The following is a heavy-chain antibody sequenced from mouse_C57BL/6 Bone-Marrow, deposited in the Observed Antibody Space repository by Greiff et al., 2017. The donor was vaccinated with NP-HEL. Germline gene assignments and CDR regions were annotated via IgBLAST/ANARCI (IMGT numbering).Heavy chain of an antibody. CDR3: ARWRLYYYGHYYAMDY. V-gene: IGHV1-63*01. CDR1: GYTFTNYW. Sequence: QVQLQQSGAELVRPGTSVKMSCKASGYTFTNYWIGWAKQRPGHGLEWIGDIYPGGGYTNYNEKFKGKATLTADKSSSTAYMQFSSLTSEDSAIYYCARWRLYYYGHYYAMDYWGQGTSVTVSS. CDR2: IYPGGGYT. D-gene: IGHD1-1*01. J-gene: IGHJ4*01.